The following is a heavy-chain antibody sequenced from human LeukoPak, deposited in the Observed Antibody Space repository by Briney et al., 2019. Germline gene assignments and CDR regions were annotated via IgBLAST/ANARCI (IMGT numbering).Heavy chain of an antibody. CDR2: IRYDGSNK. D-gene: IGHD3-3*01. V-gene: IGHV3-30*02. J-gene: IGHJ4*02. CDR1: GFTFSSYG. Sequence: GGSPRLSCAASGFTFSSYGMHWVRQAPGKGLEWVAFIRYDGSNKYYADSVKGRFTISRDNSKNTPYLQMNSLRAEDTAVYYCAKGEKDFWSGYSIPDFDYWGQGTLVTVSS. CDR3: AKGEKDFWSGYSIPDFDY.